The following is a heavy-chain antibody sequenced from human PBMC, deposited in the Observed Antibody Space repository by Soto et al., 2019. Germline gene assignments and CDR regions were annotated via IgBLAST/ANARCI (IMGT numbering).Heavy chain of an antibody. CDR2: IYSSGST. CDR3: ARGQRFSDWFDP. V-gene: IGHV4-4*07. Sequence: SETLSLTCTVSGGAISTYYWTWIRQPAGKGLEWIGRIYSSGSTKYNPALQSRVTMSLDTSNNQFSLRLTSVTAADTAVYYCARGQRFSDWFDPWGQGTLVTSPQ. J-gene: IGHJ5*02. CDR1: GGAISTYY. D-gene: IGHD3-3*01.